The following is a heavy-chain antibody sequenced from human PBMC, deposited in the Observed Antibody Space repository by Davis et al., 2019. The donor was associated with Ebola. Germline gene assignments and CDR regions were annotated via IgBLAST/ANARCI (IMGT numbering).Heavy chain of an antibody. CDR2: ISYDGSNK. D-gene: IGHD3-10*01. CDR3: ARDLYGSGSSYFGY. Sequence: GGSLRLSCAASGFTFSSYAMHWVRQAPGKGLEWVAVISYDGSNKYYADSVKGRFTISRDNSKNTLYLQMNSLRAEDTAVYYCARDLYGSGSSYFGYWGQGTLVTVSS. J-gene: IGHJ4*02. CDR1: GFTFSSYA. V-gene: IGHV3-30*04.